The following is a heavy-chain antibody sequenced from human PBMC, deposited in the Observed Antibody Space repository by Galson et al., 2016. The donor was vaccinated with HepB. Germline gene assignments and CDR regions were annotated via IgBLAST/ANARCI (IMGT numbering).Heavy chain of an antibody. D-gene: IGHD1-1*01. CDR3: ARLSAGGTNGVDV. CDR1: GGSISNYY. J-gene: IGHJ6*02. CDR2: INYYGST. V-gene: IGHV4-34*01. Sequence: LSLTCTVYGGSISNYYWSWIRQTPGKGLEWIGEINYYGSTNYDPSLKSRVTISVDTSKNQISLKLNSVSATDTAVYYCARLSAGGTNGVDVWGQGTTVIVSS.